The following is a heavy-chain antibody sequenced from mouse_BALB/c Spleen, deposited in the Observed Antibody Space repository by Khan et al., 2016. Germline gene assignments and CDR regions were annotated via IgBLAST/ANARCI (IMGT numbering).Heavy chain of an antibody. CDR3: ARWFDY. V-gene: IGHV2-9*02. CDR2: IWAGGST. Sequence: QVQLKESGPGLVAPSQSLSITCTVSGFSLTSYGVHWVRQPPGKGLEWLGVIWAGGSTNYNSALMSRLSISKDNSKSQVFLKMNSLQTGETAMYYCARWFDYWGQGTTLTVSS. J-gene: IGHJ2*01. CDR1: GFSLTSYG.